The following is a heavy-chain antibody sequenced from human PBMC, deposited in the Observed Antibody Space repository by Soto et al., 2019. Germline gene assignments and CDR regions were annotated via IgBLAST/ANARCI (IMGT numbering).Heavy chain of an antibody. CDR3: AINEGTEGYTFAY. CDR2: IIPLFGTA. CDR1: GGTFSTYD. J-gene: IGHJ4*02. Sequence: QVQLGQSGAEVKKPGSSVKVSCKASGGTFSTYDICWVRQAPGQGLEWMGGIIPLFGTANYAKKFQGRATIIADEYTRTAYMELRRLRSDDTAVYYCAINEGTEGYTFAYWGQGTLVTVSS. V-gene: IGHV1-69*01. D-gene: IGHD1-1*01.